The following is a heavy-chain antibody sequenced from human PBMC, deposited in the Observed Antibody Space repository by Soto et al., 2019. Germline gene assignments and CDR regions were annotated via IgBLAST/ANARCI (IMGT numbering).Heavy chain of an antibody. V-gene: IGHV3-23*01. D-gene: IGHD6-6*01. Sequence: EVQLLESGGGLVQPGGSLRLSCAASGFTFSTYAMSWVRQAPGKGLEWVSAISGTGGSTYHADSVKGRFTISRDNSKNTLYLQMNSLRAEDTAVYYCAKNWDTTSSSSSHWGQGTLVTVSS. J-gene: IGHJ4*02. CDR3: AKNWDTTSSSSSH. CDR1: GFTFSTYA. CDR2: ISGTGGST.